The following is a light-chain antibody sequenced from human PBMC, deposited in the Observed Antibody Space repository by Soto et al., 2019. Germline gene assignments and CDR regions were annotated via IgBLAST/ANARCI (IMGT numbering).Light chain of an antibody. V-gene: IGKV3-20*01. J-gene: IGKJ1*01. CDR2: GAS. CDR1: QSVSSSY. Sequence: EIVLTQSPGTLSLFPGERATLSCRASQSVSSSYLAWYQQKPGQDPRLLIYGASSRATGIPDRFSGSGSGTDFNLTISRLETEDFAVYDCQQYGSSTETFGHGTKVDIK. CDR3: QQYGSSTET.